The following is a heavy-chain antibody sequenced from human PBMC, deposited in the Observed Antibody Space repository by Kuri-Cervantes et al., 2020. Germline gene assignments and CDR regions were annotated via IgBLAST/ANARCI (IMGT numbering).Heavy chain of an antibody. V-gene: IGHV3-30*03. CDR1: GFTFSSYG. Sequence: GGSLRLSCAASGFTFSSYGMHWVRQAPGKGLEWVAVISYDGSNKYYADSVKGRFTIPRDNSKNTLYLRMNSLRAEDTAVYYCAPGRWFMELGPYYWGQGTLVTVSS. CDR3: APGRWFMELGPYY. J-gene: IGHJ4*02. CDR2: ISYDGSNK. D-gene: IGHD2-15*01.